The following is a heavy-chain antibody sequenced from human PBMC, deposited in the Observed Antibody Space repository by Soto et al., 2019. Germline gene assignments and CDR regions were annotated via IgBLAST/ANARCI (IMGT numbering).Heavy chain of an antibody. J-gene: IGHJ4*02. CDR2: ISYDGSNK. CDR1: GFTFSSYA. CDR3: ARGPSWDYYDSSGYFSHFDY. Sequence: QVQLVESGGGVVQPGRSLRLSCAASGFTFSSYAMHWVRQAPGKGLEWVAVISYDGSNKYYADSVKGRFTISRDNSKNTLYLQMNSLRAEDTAVYYCARGPSWDYYDSSGYFSHFDYWGQGTLVTVSS. V-gene: IGHV3-30-3*01. D-gene: IGHD3-22*01.